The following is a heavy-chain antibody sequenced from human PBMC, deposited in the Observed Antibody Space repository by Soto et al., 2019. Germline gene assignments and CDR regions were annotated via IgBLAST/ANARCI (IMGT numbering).Heavy chain of an antibody. D-gene: IGHD5-12*01. CDR1: GFTVSSSNY. CDR3: TRDHGYGYGMDV. CDR2: ITKSSRTI. Sequence: EVQLVESGGGLIQPGGSLRLSCVVSGFTVSSSNYMSWVRQAPGKGLEWISYITKSSRTIYYADSVKGRFTISRDNAKNSLYLQMNSLRAEDTAVYYCTRDHGYGYGMDVWGQGTTVTVSS. V-gene: IGHV3-48*01. J-gene: IGHJ6*02.